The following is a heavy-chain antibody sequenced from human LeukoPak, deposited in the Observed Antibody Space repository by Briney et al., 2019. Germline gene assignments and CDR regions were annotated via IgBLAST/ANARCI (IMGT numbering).Heavy chain of an antibody. CDR3: ARDGSRFLEWLPYSGNWFDP. J-gene: IGHJ5*02. V-gene: IGHV1-69*05. CDR2: IIPIFGTA. CDR1: GGTLSSYA. D-gene: IGHD3-3*01. Sequence: SVKVSCKASGGTLSSYAISWVRQAPGQGLEWMGRIIPIFGTANYAQKFQGRVTITTDESTSTAYMELSSLRSEDTAVYYCARDGSRFLEWLPYSGNWFDPWGQGTLVTVSS.